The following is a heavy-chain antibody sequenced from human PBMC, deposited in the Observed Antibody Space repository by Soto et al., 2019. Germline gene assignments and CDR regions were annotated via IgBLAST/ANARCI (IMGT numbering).Heavy chain of an antibody. V-gene: IGHV3-74*01. CDR2: ISGDGSST. D-gene: IGHD3-22*01. CDR3: TRPRYDGSGTPFDH. J-gene: IGHJ4*02. CDR1: GFTFSSYW. Sequence: EVQLVESGGGLVQPGGSLRLSCAASGFTFSSYWMHWVRQAPGKGLVWVSRISGDGSSTTYADSVKGGFIICRDNAKNTLYLEMNSLRVEDTSVYYCTRPRYDGSGTPFDHWGQGTLVTVAS.